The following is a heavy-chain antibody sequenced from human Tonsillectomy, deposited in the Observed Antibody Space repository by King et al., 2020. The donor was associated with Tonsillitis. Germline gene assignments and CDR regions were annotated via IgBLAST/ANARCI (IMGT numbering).Heavy chain of an antibody. J-gene: IGHJ6*02. Sequence: LQLVQSGAEVKKPGASVKVSCKASGYTFTSYGISWVRQAPGQGLEWMGWISPYNGNTNYAQKFQGTVTMTTDTSTSTAYMELRSLRSDDTAVYYCARDATLLIAMTRIDYYYYGFDVWGQGTTVTVS. D-gene: IGHD3-16*01. CDR2: ISPYNGNT. CDR3: ARDATLLIAMTRIDYYYYGFDV. CDR1: GYTFTSYG. V-gene: IGHV1-18*01.